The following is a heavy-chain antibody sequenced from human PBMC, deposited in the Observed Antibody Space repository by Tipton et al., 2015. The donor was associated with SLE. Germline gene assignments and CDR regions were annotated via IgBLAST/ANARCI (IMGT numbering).Heavy chain of an antibody. D-gene: IGHD3-3*01. CDR2: INHSGST. V-gene: IGHV4-34*01. CDR1: GGSFSGYY. CDR3: ARDPITIFGVVIPTEFDS. Sequence: TLSLTCAVYGGSFSGYYWSWIRQPPGKGLEWIGEINHSGSTNYNPSLKSRVTISVDTSKNQFSLKLSSVTAADTAVYYCARDPITIFGVVIPTEFDSWGQGTLVTVSS. J-gene: IGHJ4*02.